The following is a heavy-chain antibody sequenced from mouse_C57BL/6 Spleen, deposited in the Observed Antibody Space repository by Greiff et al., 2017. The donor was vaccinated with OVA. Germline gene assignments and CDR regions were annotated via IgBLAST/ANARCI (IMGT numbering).Heavy chain of an antibody. CDR1: GYTFTSYW. D-gene: IGHD1-1*01. V-gene: IGHV1-55*01. J-gene: IGHJ2*01. Sequence: VQLQQPGAELVKPGASVKMSCKASGYTFTSYWITWVKQRPGQGLAWIGDIYPGSGSPNYNEKFKSKATLAVDTSASTAYMQLSSLTSEDSAVYYCARYYYGSSHRYFDYWGQGTTLTVSS. CDR2: IYPGSGSP. CDR3: ARYYYGSSHRYFDY.